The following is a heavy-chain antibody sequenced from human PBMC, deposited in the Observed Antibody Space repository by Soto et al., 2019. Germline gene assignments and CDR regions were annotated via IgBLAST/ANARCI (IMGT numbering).Heavy chain of an antibody. D-gene: IGHD6-13*01. CDR1: GGSFSGYY. CDR2: INHSGST. J-gene: IGHJ6*02. Sequence: KASETLSLTCAVYGGSFSGYYWSWIRQPPGKGLEWIGEINHSGSTNYNPSLKSRVTISVDTSKNQFSLKLSSVTAADTAVYYCAGGQQRRPMDSRRRKYYYYGMDVWGQGTTVTVSS. V-gene: IGHV4-34*01. CDR3: AGGQQRRPMDSRRRKYYYYGMDV.